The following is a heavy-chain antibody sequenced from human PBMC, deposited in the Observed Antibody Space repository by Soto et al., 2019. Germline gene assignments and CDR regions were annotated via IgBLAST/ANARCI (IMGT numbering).Heavy chain of an antibody. D-gene: IGHD3-9*01. Sequence: ETLFLTCTVSGGSISSYYWSWIRQPPGKGLEWIGYIYYSGSTNYNPSLKSRVTISVDTSKNQFSLKLSSVTAADTAVYYCARALILTGYYIHDAFDIWGQGTMVTVSS. V-gene: IGHV4-59*01. CDR1: GGSISSYY. J-gene: IGHJ3*02. CDR2: IYYSGST. CDR3: ARALILTGYYIHDAFDI.